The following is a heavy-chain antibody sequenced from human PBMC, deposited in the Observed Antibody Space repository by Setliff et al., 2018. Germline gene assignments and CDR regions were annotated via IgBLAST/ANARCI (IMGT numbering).Heavy chain of an antibody. V-gene: IGHV1-18*04. CDR2: ISAYNGNT. CDR1: GYTFTTYY. Sequence: ASVKVSCKASGYTFTTYYMHWVRQAPGQGLEWMGWISAYNGNTNYAQKFQGRVTIITDESTSTAYMELSSLRSEDTAVYFCAREGVDTRSSTDYRYYMDVWGEGTTVTVSS. J-gene: IGHJ6*03. D-gene: IGHD5-18*01. CDR3: AREGVDTRSSTDYRYYMDV.